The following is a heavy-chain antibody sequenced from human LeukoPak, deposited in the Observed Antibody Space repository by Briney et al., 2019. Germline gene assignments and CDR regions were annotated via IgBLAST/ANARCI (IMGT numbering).Heavy chain of an antibody. Sequence: PSETLSLTCTVSGGSISSSSYYWGWIRQPPGKGLEWIGSIYYSGSTYYNPSLKSRVTISVDTSKNQFSLKLSSVTAADTAVYYCARDYPSYSKWLGFPWGQGTLVTVSP. CDR3: ARDYPSYSKWLGFP. CDR2: IYYSGST. D-gene: IGHD6-19*01. CDR1: GGSISSSSYY. J-gene: IGHJ5*02. V-gene: IGHV4-39*07.